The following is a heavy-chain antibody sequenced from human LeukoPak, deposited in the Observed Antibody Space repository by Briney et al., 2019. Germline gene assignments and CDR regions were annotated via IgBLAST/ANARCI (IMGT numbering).Heavy chain of an antibody. Sequence: SETLSLTCTVSGGSISSYYWSWIRQPPGKGLEWIGYIYYSGSTNYNPSLKSRVTISVDTSKNQFSLKLSSVTAADTAVYYCARDPYGDRGGYFDYWGQGTLVTVSS. CDR2: IYYSGST. CDR1: GGSISSYY. D-gene: IGHD4-17*01. J-gene: IGHJ4*02. CDR3: ARDPYGDRGGYFDY. V-gene: IGHV4-59*08.